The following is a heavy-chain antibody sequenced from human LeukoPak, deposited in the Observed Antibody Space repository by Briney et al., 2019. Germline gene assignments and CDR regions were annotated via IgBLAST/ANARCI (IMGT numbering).Heavy chain of an antibody. Sequence: GGSLRLSCAASGFTFSNYAMSWVRQAPGKGLEWVSTISGPGSSTYSADSVKGRFTISRDNSKNTLYLQMHSLRAEDTAIYYCAKPSHSSGYSHFDYWGQGTLVTVSS. J-gene: IGHJ4*02. CDR1: GFTFSNYA. CDR3: AKPSHSSGYSHFDY. V-gene: IGHV3-23*01. CDR2: ISGPGSST. D-gene: IGHD3-22*01.